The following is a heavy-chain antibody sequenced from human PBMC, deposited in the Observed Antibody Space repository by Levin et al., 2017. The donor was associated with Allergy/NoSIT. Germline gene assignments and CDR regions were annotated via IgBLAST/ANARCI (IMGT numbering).Heavy chain of an antibody. D-gene: IGHD5-18*01. Sequence: GGSLRLSCAASGFTFDDYAMHWVRQAPGKGLEWVSGISWNSGSIGYADSVKGRFTISRDNAKNSLYLQMNSLRAEDTALYYCAKDKGYSYGYPYYGMDVWGQGTTVTVSS. V-gene: IGHV3-9*01. J-gene: IGHJ6*02. CDR2: ISWNSGSI. CDR3: AKDKGYSYGYPYYGMDV. CDR1: GFTFDDYA.